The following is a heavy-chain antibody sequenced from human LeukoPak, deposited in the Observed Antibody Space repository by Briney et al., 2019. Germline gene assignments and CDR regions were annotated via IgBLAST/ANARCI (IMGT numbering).Heavy chain of an antibody. CDR2: INPNSGGT. Sequence: ASVKVSCKASGYTFTSYFMHWMRQAPGQGLEWMGWINPNSGGTNYAQKFQGRVTMTRDTSISTAYMELSRLRSDDTAVYYCARENSVAAAPTGGWFDPWGQGTLVTVSS. D-gene: IGHD6-13*01. CDR3: ARENSVAAAPTGGWFDP. J-gene: IGHJ5*02. CDR1: GYTFTSYF. V-gene: IGHV1-2*02.